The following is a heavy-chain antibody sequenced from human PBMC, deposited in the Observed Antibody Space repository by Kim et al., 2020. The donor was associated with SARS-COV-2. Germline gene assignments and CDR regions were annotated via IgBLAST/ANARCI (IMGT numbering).Heavy chain of an antibody. V-gene: IGHV4-59*08. D-gene: IGHD1-26*01. CDR3: ARHPPTWGFDY. CDR2: IYYSGST. Sequence: SETLSLTCTVSGGPISSYYWSWIRQPPGKGLEWIGYIYYSGSTIYNPSLKSRITISVDTSKNQFSLKLSSVTAADTAVYYCARHPPTWGFDYWGLGTLVTVSS. CDR1: GGPISSYY. J-gene: IGHJ4*02.